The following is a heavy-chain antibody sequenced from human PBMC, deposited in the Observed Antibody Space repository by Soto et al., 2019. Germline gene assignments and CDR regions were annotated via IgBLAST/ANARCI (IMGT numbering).Heavy chain of an antibody. V-gene: IGHV1-69*02. D-gene: IGHD4-17*01. Sequence: QVQLVQSGAEVKKPGSSVKVSCKASGGTFSSYTISWVRQAPGQGLEWMGRIIPILGIANYAQKFQGRVTITADKSTSTAYMELSSLRSEDTAVYYCAITTGSSERNSTPPKFDYWGQGTLVTVSS. CDR2: IIPILGIA. CDR3: AITTGSSERNSTPPKFDY. J-gene: IGHJ4*02. CDR1: GGTFSSYT.